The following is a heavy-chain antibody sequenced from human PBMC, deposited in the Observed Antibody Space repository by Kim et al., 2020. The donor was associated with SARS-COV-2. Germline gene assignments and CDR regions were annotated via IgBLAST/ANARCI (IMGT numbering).Heavy chain of an antibody. V-gene: IGHV1-2*02. J-gene: IGHJ4*02. Sequence: SGCTNFARKFQGRVTMTRDMSINAAYMQLSSLGSDDTAIYYCARDGGGFDYWGQGTLVTVSP. CDR2: SGCT. CDR3: ARDGGGFDY.